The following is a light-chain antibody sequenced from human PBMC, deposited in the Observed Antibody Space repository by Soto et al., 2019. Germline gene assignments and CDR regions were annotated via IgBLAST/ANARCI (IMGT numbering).Light chain of an antibody. J-gene: IGLJ1*01. Sequence: QSVLTQPASVSGSPGQSITISCTGTSSDFGGYNYVSWYQQQPGKAPKLVVYDVSNRPSGVSDRFSGSKSANTASLTISGLQTEDEADYFCSSYTSSNTLYVFGAGTKVTVL. CDR1: SSDFGGYNY. V-gene: IGLV2-14*01. CDR3: SSYTSSNTLYV. CDR2: DVS.